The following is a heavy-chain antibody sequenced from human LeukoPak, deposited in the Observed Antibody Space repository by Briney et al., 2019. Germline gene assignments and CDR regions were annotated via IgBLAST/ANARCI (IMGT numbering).Heavy chain of an antibody. V-gene: IGHV1-46*01. D-gene: IGHD2/OR15-2a*01. J-gene: IGHJ4*02. CDR3: AREVPENFNFDY. Sequence: SVKVSCKASGYTFTSYYTHWVRQAPGQGLEWMGIIKPSGGSTLYAQKFQGRVTVTSDMSTSTVYVELSSLRSEDTAVYYCAREVPENFNFDYWGQGTLVTVSS. CDR1: GYTFTSYY. CDR2: IKPSGGST.